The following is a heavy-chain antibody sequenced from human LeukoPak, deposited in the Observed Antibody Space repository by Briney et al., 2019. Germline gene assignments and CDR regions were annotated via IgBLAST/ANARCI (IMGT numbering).Heavy chain of an antibody. CDR3: ARTNGWLDY. V-gene: IGHV6-1*01. J-gene: IGHJ4*02. Sequence: SQTLSLTCAISGDSVSSKSVAWNWIRQSPSRGLEWLGRTYYRSKWYKEYAVSVKGRININPDTPKNQISLQLNSVTPEDTAMYYCARTNGWLDYWGQGILVTVSS. CDR2: TYYRSKWYK. D-gene: IGHD6-19*01. CDR1: GDSVSSKSVA.